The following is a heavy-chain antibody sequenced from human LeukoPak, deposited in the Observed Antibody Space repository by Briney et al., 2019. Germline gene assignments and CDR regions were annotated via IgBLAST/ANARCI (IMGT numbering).Heavy chain of an antibody. D-gene: IGHD3-3*01. Sequence: YPSETLSLTYAVYGGSFSGYYWSWIRQPPGKGLEWIGEINHSGSTNYNPSLKSRVTISVDTSKNQFSLKLSSVTAADTAVYYCARTRKVWSGYFAFDIWGQGTMVTVSS. CDR3: ARTRKVWSGYFAFDI. CDR1: GGSFSGYY. CDR2: INHSGST. V-gene: IGHV4-34*01. J-gene: IGHJ3*02.